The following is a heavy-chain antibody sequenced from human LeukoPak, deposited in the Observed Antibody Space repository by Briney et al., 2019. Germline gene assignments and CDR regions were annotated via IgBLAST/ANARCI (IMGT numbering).Heavy chain of an antibody. CDR1: GFTFSRYS. V-gene: IGHV3-21*01. D-gene: IGHD2-15*01. Sequence: GGSLRLSCAASGFTFSRYSMNWVRQAPGKGLEWVSSISDTGYYIYYADSVKGRFTISRDNAKNSLSLQMNNLRAEDTAVYYCANHLACGSTTCPSFDNWGQGTLVTVSS. J-gene: IGHJ4*02. CDR3: ANHLACGSTTCPSFDN. CDR2: ISDTGYYI.